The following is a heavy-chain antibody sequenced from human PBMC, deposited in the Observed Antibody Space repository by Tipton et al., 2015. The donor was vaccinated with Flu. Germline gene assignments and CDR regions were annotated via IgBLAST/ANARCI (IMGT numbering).Heavy chain of an antibody. CDR2: IRSDETTE. CDR3: AKSGGFDS. Sequence: SGFTFRTNVMHWVRQAPGKGLEWVAHIRSDETTEYADSVKGRFTISRDNSKDMLYLQMNSLRAEDTAVFYCAKSGGFDSWNQGALVIVSS. CDR1: GFTFRTNV. V-gene: IGHV3-30*02. J-gene: IGHJ4*02. D-gene: IGHD1-26*01.